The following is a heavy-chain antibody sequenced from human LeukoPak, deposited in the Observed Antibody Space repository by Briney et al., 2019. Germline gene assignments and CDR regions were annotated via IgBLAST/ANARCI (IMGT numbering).Heavy chain of an antibody. D-gene: IGHD1-26*01. J-gene: IGHJ4*02. CDR2: INHSGST. CDR1: GGSFSGYY. Sequence: SETLSLTCAVYGGSFSGYYWSWIRQPPGKGLEWIGEINHSGSTNYNPSLKSRITISVDTSKNQFSLKLSSVTAADTAVYYCARGRIVGAFYYWGQGTLVTASS. V-gene: IGHV4-34*01. CDR3: ARGRIVGAFYY.